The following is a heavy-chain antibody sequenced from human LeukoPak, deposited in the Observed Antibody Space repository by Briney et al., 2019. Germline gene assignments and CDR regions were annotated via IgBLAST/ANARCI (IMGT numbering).Heavy chain of an antibody. CDR1: GFTFSHYS. CDR2: ITSSSSHI. D-gene: IGHD4-11*01. V-gene: IGHV3-21*01. CDR3: ARVMMGATVTTFHYYCMDV. Sequence: AGESLRLSCAASGFTFSHYSIDWVRQAPGKGLERVASITSSSSHIYYADSVKGRFTISRDNAKNALYLQMNSLRAEDTAIYYCARVMMGATVTTFHYYCMDVWGVGTTVTVSS. J-gene: IGHJ6*03.